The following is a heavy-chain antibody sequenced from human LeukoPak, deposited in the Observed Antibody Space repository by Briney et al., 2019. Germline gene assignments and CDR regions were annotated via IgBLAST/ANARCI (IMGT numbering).Heavy chain of an antibody. Sequence: GESLKISCKGSGYIFTNYWIAWVRQMPGKGLEWMGIIYPGDSETGYSPSFQGRVTLSADKSVNTAYLYWNTLKASDTAMYYCARDALGDYFDYWGQGTLVTVSS. V-gene: IGHV5-51*01. J-gene: IGHJ4*02. CDR3: ARDALGDYFDY. CDR2: IYPGDSET. CDR1: GYIFTNYW.